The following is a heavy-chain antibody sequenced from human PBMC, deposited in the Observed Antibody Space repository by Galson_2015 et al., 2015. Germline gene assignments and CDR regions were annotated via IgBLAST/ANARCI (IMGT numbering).Heavy chain of an antibody. V-gene: IGHV4-39*07. CDR2: IYYSGST. CDR1: GGSISSSSYY. J-gene: IGHJ4*02. Sequence: SETLSLTCTVSGGSISSSSYYWGWIRQPPGKGLEWIGSIYYSGSTYYNPSLRSRVSISVDTSTNEFSLRLSSVTAADTAVYYCARGQAGATSLFDYWGQGTLVTVSS. D-gene: IGHD1-26*01. CDR3: ARGQAGATSLFDY.